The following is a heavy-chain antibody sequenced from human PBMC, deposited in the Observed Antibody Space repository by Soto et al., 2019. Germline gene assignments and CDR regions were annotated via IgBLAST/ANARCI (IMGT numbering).Heavy chain of an antibody. J-gene: IGHJ3*02. Sequence: GGSLRLSCAASGFTFSSYGMHWVRQAPGKGLEWVAVIWYDGSNKYYADSVKGRFTISRDNSKNTLYLQMNSLRAEDTAVYYCARDQKLWRPESAFDIWGQGTMVTVSS. V-gene: IGHV3-33*01. CDR2: IWYDGSNK. D-gene: IGHD5-18*01. CDR3: ARDQKLWRPESAFDI. CDR1: GFTFSSYG.